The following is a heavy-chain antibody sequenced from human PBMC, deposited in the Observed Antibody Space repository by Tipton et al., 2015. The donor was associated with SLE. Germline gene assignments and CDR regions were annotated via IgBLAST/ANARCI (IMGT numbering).Heavy chain of an antibody. J-gene: IGHJ4*02. CDR3: ARGNHRWLPFPFDY. V-gene: IGHV4-59*01. Sequence: TLSLTCTVSGGSISSYYWSWIRQPPGEGLEWIGYIYYSGSTNYNPSLKSRVTISVDTSKNQFSLKLSSVTAADTAVYYCARGNHRWLPFPFDYWGQGTLVTVSS. CDR1: GGSISSYY. D-gene: IGHD6-19*01. CDR2: IYYSGST.